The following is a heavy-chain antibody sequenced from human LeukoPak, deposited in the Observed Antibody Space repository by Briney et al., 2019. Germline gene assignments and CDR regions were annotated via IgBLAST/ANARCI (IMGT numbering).Heavy chain of an antibody. CDR3: ATSSWYRLAY. CDR2: SRNKADSYTA. V-gene: IGHV3-72*01. Sequence: GGSLRLSCAASGFTFSDSFMSWVRQAPGKGLEWVGRSRNKADSYTAEYAASVKGRVTISRDESKNSLYLQISSLETEDAAVYYCATSSWYRLAYWGQGSLVTVSS. J-gene: IGHJ4*02. D-gene: IGHD6-13*01. CDR1: GFTFSDSF.